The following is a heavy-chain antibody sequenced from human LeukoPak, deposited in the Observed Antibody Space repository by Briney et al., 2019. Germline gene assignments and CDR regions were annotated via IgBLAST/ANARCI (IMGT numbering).Heavy chain of an antibody. CDR1: GGSISSGDYY. Sequence: SETLSLTCTVSGGSISSGDYYWSWIRQPPGKGLEWIGYIYYSGSTYYNPSLKSRATISVDTSKNQFSLKLSSVTAADTAVYYCARGTQSMATAGGAFDIWGQGTMVTVSS. J-gene: IGHJ3*02. V-gene: IGHV4-30-4*01. CDR3: ARGTQSMATAGGAFDI. CDR2: IYYSGST. D-gene: IGHD5-24*01.